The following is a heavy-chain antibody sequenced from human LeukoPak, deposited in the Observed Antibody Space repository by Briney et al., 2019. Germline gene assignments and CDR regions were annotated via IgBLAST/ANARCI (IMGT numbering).Heavy chain of an antibody. J-gene: IGHJ5*02. Sequence: GASVKVSCKASGGTFSSYAISWVRQAPGQGLKWMGGIIPIFGTANYAQKFQGRVTITADKSTSTVYMELSSLRSEDTAVYYCARMTMVRGVTYNWFDPWGQGTLVTVSS. V-gene: IGHV1-69*06. CDR1: GGTFSSYA. CDR2: IIPIFGTA. CDR3: ARMTMVRGVTYNWFDP. D-gene: IGHD3-10*01.